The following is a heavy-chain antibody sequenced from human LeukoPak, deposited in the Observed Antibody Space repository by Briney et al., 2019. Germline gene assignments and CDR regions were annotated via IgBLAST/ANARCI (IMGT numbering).Heavy chain of an antibody. D-gene: IGHD3-16*01. CDR2: ISGSGGST. CDR3: AKDTGNWGRGFDV. Sequence: QPGGSLRLSCAASGFTFSSYAMSWVRQAPGKGLEWVSGISGSGGSTYYADSVRGRFTISRDNSKKTLYLQMNSLRREDTAIYYCAKDTGNWGRGFDVWGQGTKVTVPS. V-gene: IGHV3-23*01. J-gene: IGHJ3*01. CDR1: GFTFSSYA.